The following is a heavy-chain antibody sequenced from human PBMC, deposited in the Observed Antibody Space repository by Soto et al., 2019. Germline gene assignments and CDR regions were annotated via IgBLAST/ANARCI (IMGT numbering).Heavy chain of an antibody. CDR3: AREENCLGGTGYSEDFHH. D-gene: IGHD6-19*01. V-gene: IGHV1-46*01. CDR1: GYIFTAYS. J-gene: IGHJ1*01. CDR2: VNPSGGSA. Sequence: QVQLVQSGAEVKKPGASVKVSCKASGYIFTAYSMHWVRQAPGQGLEWMGVVNPSGGSAHYAQSFEGRVAVTRDTSTSTFDMELSSLRTEDTDVYYCAREENCLGGTGYSEDFHHWGQGTLVTDSS.